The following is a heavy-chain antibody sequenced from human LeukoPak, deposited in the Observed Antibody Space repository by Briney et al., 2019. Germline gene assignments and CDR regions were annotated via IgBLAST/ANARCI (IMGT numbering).Heavy chain of an antibody. CDR2: ISGSGGTT. V-gene: IGHV3-23*01. CDR3: AKLHNLNCDY. D-gene: IGHD1-14*01. Sequence: PGGSLRLSCAASGFTFSDYVMSWVRQAPGTGLEWVSTISGSGGTTYYADPVKGRFTISRDNSKNTLYLQMNSLRPEDTAVYYCAKLHNLNCDYWGLGTLATVSS. J-gene: IGHJ4*02. CDR1: GFTFSDYV.